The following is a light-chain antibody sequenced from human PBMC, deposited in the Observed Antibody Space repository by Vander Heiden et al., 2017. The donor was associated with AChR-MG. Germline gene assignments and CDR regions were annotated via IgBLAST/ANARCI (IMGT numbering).Light chain of an antibody. Sequence: EIVLTQSPATLSLSPGESATLSCEASQRVNRFYVAWFQQKPGLAPRLLIYDAFTRATGIPDRFSGSGYGTDFTLTISRLEPEDFAVYYCQQYGSSPITFGQGTRVEIK. J-gene: IGKJ5*01. CDR2: DAF. CDR1: QRVNRFY. V-gene: IGKV3D-20*01. CDR3: QQYGSSPIT.